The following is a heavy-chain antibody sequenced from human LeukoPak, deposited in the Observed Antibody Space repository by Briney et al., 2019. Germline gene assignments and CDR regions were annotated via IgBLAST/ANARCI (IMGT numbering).Heavy chain of an antibody. V-gene: IGHV4-59*01. J-gene: IGHJ4*02. CDR1: GGSISSYY. CDR3: ARDSSATAAAARFDY. D-gene: IGHD6-13*01. Sequence: PSETLSLTCTVSGGSISSYYWSWIRQPPGKGLEWIGYIYYSGSTNYNPSLKSQVTISVDTSKNQFSLKLSSVTAADTAVYYCARDSSATAAAARFDYWGQGTLVTVSS. CDR2: IYYSGST.